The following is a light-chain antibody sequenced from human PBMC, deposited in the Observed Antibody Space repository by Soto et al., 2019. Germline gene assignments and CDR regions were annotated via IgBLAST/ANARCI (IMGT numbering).Light chain of an antibody. CDR1: SSDVGGYNY. J-gene: IGLJ1*01. Sequence: QSVLTQPASVSGSPGQSITISCTGTSSDVGGYNYVSWYQQHPGKAPKLMIYDVSNRPSGVSNRFSGSKPSNTASLTISGLQAEDEADYYCSSYTSSSTPGFGTGTKVTVL. V-gene: IGLV2-14*01. CDR3: SSYTSSSTPG. CDR2: DVS.